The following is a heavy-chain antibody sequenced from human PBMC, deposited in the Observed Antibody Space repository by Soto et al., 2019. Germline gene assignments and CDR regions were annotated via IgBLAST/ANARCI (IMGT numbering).Heavy chain of an antibody. CDR2: ISSGNGLI. J-gene: IGHJ4*02. V-gene: IGHV3-21*01. Sequence: XGSLGLSIVVSGLIFSIHSVNGVRQAPGKGLEWVSISSGNGLIYYADSVRGRFTVSRDNAKNSLYLQMNSLRAEDTAVYYCATQMDYNILTGYRPFDYWGQGTLVTVSS. CDR1: GLIFSIHS. D-gene: IGHD3-9*01. CDR3: ATQMDYNILTGYRPFDY.